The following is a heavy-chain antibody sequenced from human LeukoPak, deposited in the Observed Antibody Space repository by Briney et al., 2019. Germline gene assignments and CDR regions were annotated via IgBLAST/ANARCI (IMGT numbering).Heavy chain of an antibody. CDR3: ARERRYDILTGYYISYAFDI. CDR1: GGSFSGYY. CDR2: INHSGST. V-gene: IGHV4-34*01. D-gene: IGHD3-9*01. Sequence: PSETLSLTCAVYGGSFSGYYWSWIRQPPGKGLEWIGEINHSGSTNYNPSLKSRVTISVDTSKNQFSLKLSSVTPAETAVYYCARERRYDILTGYYISYAFDIWGQGTMVTVSS. J-gene: IGHJ3*02.